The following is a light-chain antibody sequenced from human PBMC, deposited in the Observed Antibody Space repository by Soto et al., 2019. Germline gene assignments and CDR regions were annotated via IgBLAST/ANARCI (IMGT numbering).Light chain of an antibody. J-gene: IGLJ2*01. CDR2: EVT. V-gene: IGLV2-8*01. Sequence: QSALTQPPSASGSPGQSVIISCTGTSSDVGGYNYVSWYQQHPGKAPKLIIYEVTKRPSGVPYRFSGSKSGNTASLTVSGLQTEDEADYYCSSYGGFYNVLFGGGTKLTVL. CDR1: SSDVGGYNY. CDR3: SSYGGFYNVL.